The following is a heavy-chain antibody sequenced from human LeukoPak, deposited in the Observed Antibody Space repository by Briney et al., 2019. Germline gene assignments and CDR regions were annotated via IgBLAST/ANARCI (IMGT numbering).Heavy chain of an antibody. CDR3: AIGVSGLGSQPPRLVDWFDP. D-gene: IGHD3-10*01. V-gene: IGHV1-18*01. Sequence: ASEKVSCKASGYTFTSYGISWVRQAPGQGLEWMGWISAYNGNTNYAQKPQGRVTMTTDTSTSTAYMGLRSLRSDDTAVYYCAIGVSGLGSQPPRLVDWFDPWGQGTLVTVSS. J-gene: IGHJ5*02. CDR1: GYTFTSYG. CDR2: ISAYNGNT.